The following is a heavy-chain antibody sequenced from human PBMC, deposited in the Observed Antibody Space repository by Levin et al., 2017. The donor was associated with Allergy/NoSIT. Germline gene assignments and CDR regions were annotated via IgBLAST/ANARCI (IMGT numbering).Heavy chain of an antibody. CDR2: INPNSGGT. J-gene: IGHJ4*02. V-gene: IGHV1-2*02. CDR3: AREGARTVADFDY. D-gene: IGHD6-19*01. Sequence: GESLKISCKASGYTFTGYYMHWVRQAPGQGLEWMGWINPNSGGTNYAQKFQGRVTMTRDTSFSTAYMELSRLRSDDTAVYYCAREGARTVADFDYWGQGTLVTVSS. CDR1: GYTFTGYY.